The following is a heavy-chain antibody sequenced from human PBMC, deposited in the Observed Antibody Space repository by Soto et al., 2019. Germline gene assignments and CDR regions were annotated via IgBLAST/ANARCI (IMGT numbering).Heavy chain of an antibody. D-gene: IGHD3-3*01. CDR2: IYHSGST. V-gene: IGHV4-4*02. CDR1: GGSISSSNW. J-gene: IGHJ6*02. Sequence: PSETLSLTCAVSGGSISSSNWWSWVRQPPGKGLEWIGEIYHSGSTNYNPSLKSRVTISVDKSKNQFSLKLSSVTAADTAVYYCARASSVLRFLEWSPLYDMDVWGQGTTVTVSS. CDR3: ARASSVLRFLEWSPLYDMDV.